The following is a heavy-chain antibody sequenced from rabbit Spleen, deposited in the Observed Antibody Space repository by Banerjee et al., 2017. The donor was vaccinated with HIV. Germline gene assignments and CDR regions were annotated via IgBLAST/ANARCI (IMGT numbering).Heavy chain of an antibody. CDR1: GFDFSRGYD. D-gene: IGHD1-1*01. CDR3: ARDTGSGHYIDAYFDL. CDR2: IYTDNIKT. Sequence: QQLVESGGGLVKPGASLTLTCKASGFDFSRGYDMCWVRQAPGKGLEWIGCIYTDNIKTYYASWAKGRFTISKTSSTTVTLLMTSLTVADTATYFCARDTGSGHYIDAYFDLWGQGTLVTVS. V-gene: IGHV1S40*01. J-gene: IGHJ4*01.